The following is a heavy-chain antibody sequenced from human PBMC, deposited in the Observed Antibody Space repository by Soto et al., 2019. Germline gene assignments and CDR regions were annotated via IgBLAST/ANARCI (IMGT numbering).Heavy chain of an antibody. Sequence: PSETLSLTCTVSGGSISSYYWNWIRQPPGKGLEWIGYIYFRGSTNYNPSLKSRVTIPVDTSKDQFSLKLSSVTAADTAVYYCARDPGGRYDYWGQGTLVTVSS. V-gene: IGHV4-59*01. CDR3: ARDPGGRYDY. CDR2: IYFRGST. J-gene: IGHJ4*02. CDR1: GGSISSYY. D-gene: IGHD2-15*01.